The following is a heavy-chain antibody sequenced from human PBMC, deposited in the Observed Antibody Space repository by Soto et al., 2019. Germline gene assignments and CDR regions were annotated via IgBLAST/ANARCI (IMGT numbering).Heavy chain of an antibody. D-gene: IGHD3-3*01. V-gene: IGHV4-59*12. CDR3: AKETIFGVAEEDAFDI. CDR2: IYYNGNT. Sequence: SETLSLTCTVSGDSISNSYWNWIRQPPGKGLEWIGYIYYNGNTNYNPSLKSRVTISVDTSKNQFSLNLSSVTAADTAVYYCAKETIFGVAEEDAFDIWGQGTMVTVSS. CDR1: GDSISNSY. J-gene: IGHJ3*02.